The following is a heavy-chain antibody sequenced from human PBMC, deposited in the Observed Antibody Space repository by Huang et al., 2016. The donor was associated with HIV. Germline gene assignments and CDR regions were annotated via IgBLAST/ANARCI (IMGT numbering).Heavy chain of an antibody. J-gene: IGHJ4*02. V-gene: IGHV1-46*01. D-gene: IGHD3-22*01. Sequence: QVQLVQSGAEVKKPGASVKVSCKASGYAFTSYYMHWVRQAPGQGLEWMGIMNPSDGSKSNEQKFQGRVTRTRDTSTNTVFMELSSLRSEDTAVYYCARDRDFYDSSGYWGFNYFDYWGQGTLVTVSS. CDR2: MNPSDGSK. CDR1: GYAFTSYY. CDR3: ARDRDFYDSSGYWGFNYFDY.